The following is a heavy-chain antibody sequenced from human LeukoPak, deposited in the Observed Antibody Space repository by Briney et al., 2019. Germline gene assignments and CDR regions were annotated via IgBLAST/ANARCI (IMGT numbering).Heavy chain of an antibody. Sequence: SQTLSLTCAVSGGPINSGNFHWSWVRRPVGKGLEWIGRSDSGGSTSLNPALMSRVSISLDTSRNQFSLHLRSMTAADTAVYYCARFRPGSRYQLTYYFESWGRGELVTVSS. CDR1: GGPINSGNFH. CDR2: SDSGGST. D-gene: IGHD3-9*01. J-gene: IGHJ4*02. CDR3: ARFRPGSRYQLTYYFES. V-gene: IGHV4-61*02.